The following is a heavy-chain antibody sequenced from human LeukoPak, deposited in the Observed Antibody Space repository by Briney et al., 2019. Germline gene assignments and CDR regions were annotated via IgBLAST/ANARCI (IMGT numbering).Heavy chain of an antibody. CDR3: ARGYYDFWSGYYTTIYNWFDP. CDR1: GGSFSGYY. V-gene: IGHV4-34*01. J-gene: IGHJ5*02. Sequence: PSETLSLTCAVYGGSFSGYYWSWIRQPPGKGLEWIGSIYHSGSTYYNPSLKSRVTISVDTSKNQFSLKLSSVTAADTAVYYCARGYYDFWSGYYTTIYNWFDPWGQGTLVTVSS. D-gene: IGHD3-3*01. CDR2: IYHSGST.